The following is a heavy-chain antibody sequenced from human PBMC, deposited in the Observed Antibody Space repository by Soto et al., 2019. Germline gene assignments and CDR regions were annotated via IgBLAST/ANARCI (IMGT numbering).Heavy chain of an antibody. CDR2: ISYDGSNK. CDR1: GFTFSSYG. V-gene: IGHV3-30*18. Sequence: QVQLVESGGGVVQPGRSLRLSCAASGFTFSSYGMHWVRQAPGKGLEWVAVISYDGSNKYYADSVKGRFTISRDNSKNMLYLQMNRLRAEDTAVYYCAKSPFVVVVAGAEYFQHWGQGTLVTVSS. D-gene: IGHD2-15*01. CDR3: AKSPFVVVVAGAEYFQH. J-gene: IGHJ1*01.